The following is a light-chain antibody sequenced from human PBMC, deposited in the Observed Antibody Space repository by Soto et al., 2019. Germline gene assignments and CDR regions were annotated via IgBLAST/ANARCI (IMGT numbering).Light chain of an antibody. J-gene: IGLJ1*01. Sequence: QSALTQPASVSGSPGQSITISCSGTRSDIGSYNHVAWYQQFPGKSPKLMMYAVSDRPPGVSDRFSGSKSGITASLTISGLQTADAAAYSCISYTDRQSYLFGTGTTLTVL. CDR1: RSDIGSYNH. CDR2: AVS. V-gene: IGLV2-14*03. CDR3: ISYTDRQSYL.